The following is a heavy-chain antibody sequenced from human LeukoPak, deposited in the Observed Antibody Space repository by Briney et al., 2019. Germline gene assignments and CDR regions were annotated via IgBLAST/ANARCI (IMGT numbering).Heavy chain of an antibody. J-gene: IGHJ6*03. Sequence: ASVKVSCKASGGTFSSYAISWVRQAPGQGLEWMGRIIPILGIANYAQKFQGRVTITADKSTSTAYMELSSLRSEDTAVYYCARDSPGGYDFWSGYYLHYMDVWGKGTTVTVSS. CDR2: IIPILGIA. CDR3: ARDSPGGYDFWSGYYLHYMDV. CDR1: GGTFSSYA. V-gene: IGHV1-69*04. D-gene: IGHD3-3*01.